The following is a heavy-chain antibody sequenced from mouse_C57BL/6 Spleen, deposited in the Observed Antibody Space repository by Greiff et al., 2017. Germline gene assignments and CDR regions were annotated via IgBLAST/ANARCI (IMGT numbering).Heavy chain of an antibody. CDR2: ISDGGSYT. J-gene: IGHJ3*01. Sequence: EVMLVESVGGLVKPGGSLKLSCAASGFTFSSYAMSWVRQTPEKRLEWVATISDGGSYTYYPDNVKGRFTISRDNAKNNLYLQMSHLKSEDTAMYYCARDPYGNYAWFAYWGQGTLVTVSA. CDR3: ARDPYGNYAWFAY. D-gene: IGHD2-1*01. CDR1: GFTFSSYA. V-gene: IGHV5-4*01.